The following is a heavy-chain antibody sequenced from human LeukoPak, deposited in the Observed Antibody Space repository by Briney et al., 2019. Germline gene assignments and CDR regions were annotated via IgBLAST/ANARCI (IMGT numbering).Heavy chain of an antibody. Sequence: SETLSLTCTVSGGSISSYYWSWIRQPPGKGLEGLGYIYYSGSTNYNPSLKSRVTISVDTSKNQFSLKLSSVTAADTAVYYCARGWLSFREHFDYWGQGTLVTVSS. D-gene: IGHD5-12*01. CDR3: ARGWLSFREHFDY. CDR1: GGSISSYY. V-gene: IGHV4-59*01. CDR2: IYYSGST. J-gene: IGHJ4*02.